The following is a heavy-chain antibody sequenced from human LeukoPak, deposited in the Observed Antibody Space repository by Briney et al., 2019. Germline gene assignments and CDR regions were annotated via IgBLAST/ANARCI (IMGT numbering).Heavy chain of an antibody. CDR3: ARSVGYSCSGTTCFYMDV. D-gene: IGHD2-2*01. Sequence: SETLSLTCAVSGYFISSGYHWGWIRRPPGKGLEWIATTYRGGSTYYNPSLKSRVTISVDTSKNQFSLSLSSVTAADTAVYYCARSVGYSCSGTTCFYMDVWGKGTTVIVSS. V-gene: IGHV4-38-2*01. CDR2: TYRGGST. CDR1: GYFISSGYH. J-gene: IGHJ6*03.